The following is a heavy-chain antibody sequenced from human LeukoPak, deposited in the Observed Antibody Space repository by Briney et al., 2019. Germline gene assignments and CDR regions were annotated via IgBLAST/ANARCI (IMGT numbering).Heavy chain of an antibody. CDR3: ARDVVPAGVGTFDY. CDR2: INAGNGNT. V-gene: IGHV1-3*01. J-gene: IGHJ4*02. CDR1: GYTFTSYA. Sequence: ASVTVSCTASGYTFTSYAMHWVRQAPGQRLEWMGWINAGNGNTKYSQKFQGRVTITRDTSASTAYMGLSSLRSEDTAVYYCARDVVPAGVGTFDYWGQGTLVTVSS. D-gene: IGHD2-2*01.